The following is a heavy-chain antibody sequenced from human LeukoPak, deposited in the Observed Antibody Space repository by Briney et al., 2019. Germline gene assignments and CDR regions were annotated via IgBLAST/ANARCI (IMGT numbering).Heavy chain of an antibody. CDR2: IWYDGSNK. CDR3: ARKFCSGGSCYELDY. V-gene: IGHV3-33*01. J-gene: IGHJ4*02. CDR1: GFTFSSYG. Sequence: PGGSLRLSCAASGFTFSSYGMNWVRQAPGKGLEWVAVIWYDGSNKYYADSVRGRFTISRDNSKNTLYLQMNSLRPEDTAVYYCARKFCSGGSCYELDYWGQGTLVTVSS. D-gene: IGHD2-15*01.